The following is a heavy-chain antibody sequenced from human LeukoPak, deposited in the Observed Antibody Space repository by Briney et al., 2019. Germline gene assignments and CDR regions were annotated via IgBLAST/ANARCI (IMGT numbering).Heavy chain of an antibody. V-gene: IGHV1-8*01. CDR3: ARGEYYDILTGYPPPHY. CDR1: GYTFTSYD. J-gene: IGHJ4*02. Sequence: ASVKVSCKASGYTFTSYDINWVRQATGQGLEWMGWMNPNSGNTGYAQKFQGRVTMARNTSISTAYMELSSLRSEDTAVYYCARGEYYDILTGYPPPHYWGQGTLVTVSS. CDR2: MNPNSGNT. D-gene: IGHD3-9*01.